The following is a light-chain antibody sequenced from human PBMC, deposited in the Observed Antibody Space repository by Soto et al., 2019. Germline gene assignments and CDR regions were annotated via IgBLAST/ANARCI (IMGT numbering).Light chain of an antibody. Sequence: DIPMTQSPSTLSASVGDRVTITCRASQSVSNWLAWYQQKPGKAPKVLIYEASSLASGVPSRFSASGSGTEFTLTISSLQPDDLATYYCQQYNTYSPYTFGQGTKLEIK. V-gene: IGKV1-5*03. CDR2: EAS. CDR1: QSVSNW. CDR3: QQYNTYSPYT. J-gene: IGKJ2*01.